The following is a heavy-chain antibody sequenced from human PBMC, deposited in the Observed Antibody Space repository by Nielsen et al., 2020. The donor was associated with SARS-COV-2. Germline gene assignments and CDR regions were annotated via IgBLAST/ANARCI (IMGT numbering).Heavy chain of an antibody. D-gene: IGHD2-15*01. V-gene: IGHV4-31*02. CDR3: ARVVEGYCSGGSCTGSYFDY. Sequence: WIRQPPGKGLEWIGYIYYSGSTYYNPSLKSRVTISVDTSKNQFSLKLSSVTAADTAVYYCARVVEGYCSGGSCTGSYFDYWGQGTLVTVSS. CDR2: IYYSGST. J-gene: IGHJ4*02.